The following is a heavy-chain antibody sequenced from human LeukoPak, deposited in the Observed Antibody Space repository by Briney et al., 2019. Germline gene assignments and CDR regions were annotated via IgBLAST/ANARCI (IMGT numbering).Heavy chain of an antibody. D-gene: IGHD3-22*01. CDR3: AGLNYYDSSGYPQTEYFQH. J-gene: IGHJ1*01. V-gene: IGHV1-69*05. Sequence: ASVEVSCKASGGTFISYAISWVRQAPGQGLEWMGRIIPIFGTANYAQKFQGRVTITTDESTSTAYMELSSLRSEDTAVYYCAGLNYYDSSGYPQTEYFQHWGQGTLVTVSS. CDR1: GGTFISYA. CDR2: IIPIFGTA.